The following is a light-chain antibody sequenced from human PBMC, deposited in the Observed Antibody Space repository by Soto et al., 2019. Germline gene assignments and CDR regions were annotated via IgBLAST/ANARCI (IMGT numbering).Light chain of an antibody. V-gene: IGLV3-21*02. CDR2: DDT. Sequence: SSELTQPPSVSVAPGQTARITCGGNNIGVKIVHWYQQKPGQAPVLVVYDDTARPSGIPERFSGSNSGNTATLAISRVEAGDEADYYCQVWDSSSDRYVFGTGTKLTVL. CDR1: NIGVKI. CDR3: QVWDSSSDRYV. J-gene: IGLJ1*01.